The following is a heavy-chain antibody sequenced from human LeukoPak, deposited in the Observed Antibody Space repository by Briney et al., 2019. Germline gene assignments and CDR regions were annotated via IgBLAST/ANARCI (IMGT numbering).Heavy chain of an antibody. CDR3: ASLRKKNGYYWEESFDY. J-gene: IGHJ4*02. V-gene: IGHV4-34*01. D-gene: IGHD3-22*01. CDR2: INHSGST. CDR1: GGSFSGYY. Sequence: PSETLSLTCAVYGGSFSGYYWSWIRQPPGKGLEWIGEINHSGSTNYNPSLKSRVTISVDTSKNQFSLKLSSVTAADTAVYYCASLRKKNGYYWEESFDYWGQGTLVTVSS.